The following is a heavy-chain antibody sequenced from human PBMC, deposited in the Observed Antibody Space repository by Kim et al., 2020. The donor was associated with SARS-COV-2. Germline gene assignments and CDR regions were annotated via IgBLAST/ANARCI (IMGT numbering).Heavy chain of an antibody. Sequence: YADSVKGRFTISRDNSKNTLYLQMSSLRAEDTAVYYCVSSYSSSYAWFDPWGQGTLVTVSS. V-gene: IGHV3-64D*06. D-gene: IGHD6-13*01. CDR3: VSSYSSSYAWFDP. J-gene: IGHJ5*02.